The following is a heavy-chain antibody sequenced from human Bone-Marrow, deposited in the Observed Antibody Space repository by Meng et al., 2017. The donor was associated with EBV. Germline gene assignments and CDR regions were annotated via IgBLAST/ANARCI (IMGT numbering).Heavy chain of an antibody. CDR1: GGSISSNHW. CDR2: IYHSGST. Sequence: LQKCGPGLVTPPGPLPLTCAVSGGSISSNHWWSWVRQPPGKGLEWIGEIYHSGSTNFNPSLKSRVTLSLDNSKNQFSLKLSSVTAADTAVYYCARDRWELQKAFEYWGQGTLVTVSS. V-gene: IGHV4-4*03. J-gene: IGHJ4*02. D-gene: IGHD1-26*01. CDR3: ARDRWELQKAFEY.